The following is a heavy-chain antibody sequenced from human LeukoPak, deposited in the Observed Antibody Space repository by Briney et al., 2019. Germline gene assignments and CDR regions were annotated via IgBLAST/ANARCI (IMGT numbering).Heavy chain of an antibody. CDR1: GYTFTSYG. D-gene: IGHD6-19*01. J-gene: IGHJ5*02. Sequence: AASVTVSCKASGYTFTSYGISWVRQAPGQGLEWMGWISAYNGNTNYAQKLQGRVTMTTDTSTSTAYMELRSLRSDDTAVYYCARGGYSSGWYGNWFDPWGQGTLVTVSS. V-gene: IGHV1-18*01. CDR3: ARGGYSSGWYGNWFDP. CDR2: ISAYNGNT.